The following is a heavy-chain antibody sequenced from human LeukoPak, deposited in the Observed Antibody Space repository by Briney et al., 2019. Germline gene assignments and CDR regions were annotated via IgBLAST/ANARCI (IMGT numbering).Heavy chain of an antibody. V-gene: IGHV4-34*01. CDR1: GGSFSGYY. J-gene: IGHJ4*02. Sequence: SETLSLTCAVYGGSFSGYYWSWIRQPPGKGLEWTGEINHSGSTNYNPSLKSRVTISIDTSKNQFSLKLSSVTAADTAVYYCATGIAARLRLGFWGQGTLVTVSS. CDR3: ATGIAARLRLGF. D-gene: IGHD6-6*01. CDR2: INHSGST.